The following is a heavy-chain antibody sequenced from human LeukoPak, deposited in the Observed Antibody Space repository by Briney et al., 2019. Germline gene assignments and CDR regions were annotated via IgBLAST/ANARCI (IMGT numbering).Heavy chain of an antibody. D-gene: IGHD6-19*01. J-gene: IGHJ4*02. CDR3: AKNQGQWLVPVDY. Sequence: GGSLRLSCAASGFTFSNYAMSWVRQAPGKGLEWVSSMSGSDGSTYYADSVKGRFTISRDNSKNTLYLQMNNLRAEDTALYYCAKNQGQWLVPVDYWGQGTLVTVSS. V-gene: IGHV3-23*01. CDR1: GFTFSNYA. CDR2: MSGSDGST.